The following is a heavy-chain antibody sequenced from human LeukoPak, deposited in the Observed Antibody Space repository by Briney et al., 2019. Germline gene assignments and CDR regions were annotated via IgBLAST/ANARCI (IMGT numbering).Heavy chain of an antibody. CDR1: GFTFRNAR. V-gene: IGHV3-15*01. CDR3: TTDHRQATIIFY. D-gene: IGHD5-12*01. CDR2: IKSKTDGGTT. J-gene: IGHJ4*02. Sequence: GGPLSLSCAASGFTFRNARMMGLGHATEKALEWVGRIKSKTDGGTTDYAAPVKGRFTISRDDSYNTLYLQMNSLKAEDTAVYYCTTDHRQATIIFYWGQGTLVTVSS.